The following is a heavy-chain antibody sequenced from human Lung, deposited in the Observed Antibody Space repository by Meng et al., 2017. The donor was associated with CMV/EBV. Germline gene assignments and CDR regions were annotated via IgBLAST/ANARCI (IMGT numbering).Heavy chain of an antibody. CDR1: GFTFNNYA. Sequence: GGSLRLXCAASGFTFNNYAMTWVRQAPGKGLEWVSAISGSGGSTHYADSVKGRFTISRDNSKSTLYLQMNSLRDEDTAVYYCAKVGTVYCTSTSCYLARGWLDYWXQGKXVNGAS. CDR3: AKVGTVYCTSTSCYLARGWLDY. CDR2: ISGSGGST. D-gene: IGHD2-2*01. J-gene: IGHJ4*02. V-gene: IGHV3-23*01.